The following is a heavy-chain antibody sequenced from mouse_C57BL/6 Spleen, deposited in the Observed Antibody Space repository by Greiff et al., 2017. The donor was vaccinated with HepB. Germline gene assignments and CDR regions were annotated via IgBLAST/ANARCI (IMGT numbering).Heavy chain of an antibody. V-gene: IGHV1-19*01. CDR3: ATDSSGYVVAY. CDR2: INPYNGGT. CDR1: GYTFTDYY. J-gene: IGHJ3*01. Sequence: VQLQQSGPVLVKPGASVKMSCKASGYTFTDYYMNWVKQSHGKSLEWIGVINPYNGGTSYNQKFKGKATLTVDKSSSTAYMELNSLTSEDSAVYYCATDSSGYVVAYWGQGTLVTVSA. D-gene: IGHD3-2*02.